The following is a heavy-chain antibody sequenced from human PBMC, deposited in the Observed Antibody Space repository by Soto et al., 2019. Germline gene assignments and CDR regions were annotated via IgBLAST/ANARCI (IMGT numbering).Heavy chain of an antibody. J-gene: IGHJ4*02. CDR3: AKDQGVSGAYSYGYDY. D-gene: IGHD5-18*01. Sequence: GGSLRLSCAGSGFPFSSHAMSWVRQAPGKGLEWVSAISGSGISTYNADSVKGRFTISRDNSRNTLYLQMNSLRAEDTALYYCAKDQGVSGAYSYGYDYWGQGTLVTV. CDR1: GFPFSSHA. V-gene: IGHV3-23*01. CDR2: ISGSGIST.